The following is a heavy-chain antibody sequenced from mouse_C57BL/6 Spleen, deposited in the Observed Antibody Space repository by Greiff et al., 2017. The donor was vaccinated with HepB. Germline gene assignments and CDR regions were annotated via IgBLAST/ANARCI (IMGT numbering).Heavy chain of an antibody. V-gene: IGHV2-2*01. CDR3: ARNSDYYGSSYRYFDV. Sequence: QVQLKQSGPGLVQPSQSLSITCTVSGFSLTSYGVHWVRQSPGKGLEWLGVIWSGGSTDYNAAFISRLSISKDNSKSQVFFKMNSLQADDTAIYYCARNSDYYGSSYRYFDVWGTGTTVTVSS. J-gene: IGHJ1*03. D-gene: IGHD1-1*01. CDR2: IWSGGST. CDR1: GFSLTSYG.